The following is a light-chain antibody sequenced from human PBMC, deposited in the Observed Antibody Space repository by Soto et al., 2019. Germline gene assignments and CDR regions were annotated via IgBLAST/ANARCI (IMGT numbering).Light chain of an antibody. J-gene: IGKJ5*01. CDR1: QGISSN. CDR3: QQLNGYPIT. CDR2: AAF. V-gene: IGKV1-9*01. Sequence: DIQLTQSPSFLSASVGDRVTITCRASQGISSNLAWYQQKPGKAPTLLIYAAFTLQSGVPPRFRGSGSGTEFTLTISSLQPEDFATYYCQQLNGYPITFGQGTRLEIK.